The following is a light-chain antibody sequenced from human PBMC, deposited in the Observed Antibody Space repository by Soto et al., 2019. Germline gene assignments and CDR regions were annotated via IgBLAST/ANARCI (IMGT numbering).Light chain of an antibody. J-gene: IGLJ3*02. CDR1: SSNIGTYS. V-gene: IGLV1-44*01. CDR3: QSYDSDLSAWV. Sequence: QSVLTQPPSASGTPGQRVTISCSGSSSNIGTYSVNWYQQLPGAAPKLLIYTNNQRPSGVPDRFSGSKSGTSASLAITGLQSEDEAAYYCQSYDSDLSAWVFGGGTKVTVL. CDR2: TNN.